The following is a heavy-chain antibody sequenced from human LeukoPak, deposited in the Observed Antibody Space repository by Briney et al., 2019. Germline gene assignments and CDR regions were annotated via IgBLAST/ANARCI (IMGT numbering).Heavy chain of an antibody. Sequence: GGSLRLSCAASGFSFNGFVMTWVRQAPGKGLEWVGFIRSKAYGGTTEYAASVKGRFTISRDDSKSIAYLQMNSLKTEDTAVYYCTSGGRITIFGVVMPPGYWGQGTLVTVSS. CDR3: TSGGRITIFGVVMPPGY. V-gene: IGHV3-49*04. CDR2: IRSKAYGGTT. D-gene: IGHD3-3*01. J-gene: IGHJ4*02. CDR1: GFSFNGFV.